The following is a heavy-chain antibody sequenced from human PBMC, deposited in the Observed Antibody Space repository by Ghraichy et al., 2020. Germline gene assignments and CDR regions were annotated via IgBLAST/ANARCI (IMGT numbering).Heavy chain of an antibody. CDR3: ARARGYYDILTGFSKYYFDY. Sequence: SCAASGFTVSGDYMAWVRQAPGKGLEWVSIVYTAGTTYYADSVRGRFTISRDSSKNTVYLQMNSLRAEDTALYYCARARGYYDILTGFSKYYFDYWGQGTLVTVSS. J-gene: IGHJ4*02. CDR2: VYTAGTT. V-gene: IGHV3-53*01. CDR1: GFTVSGDY. D-gene: IGHD3-9*01.